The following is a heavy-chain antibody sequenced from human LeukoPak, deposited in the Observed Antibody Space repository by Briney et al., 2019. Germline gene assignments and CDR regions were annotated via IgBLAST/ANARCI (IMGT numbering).Heavy chain of an antibody. V-gene: IGHV3-73*01. D-gene: IGHD3-9*01. CDR1: GFTISGSA. J-gene: IGHJ4*02. Sequence: PGGSLRLSCAASGFTISGSAMHWVRQSPGKGLEWVGRIRGKANNYATAYAASVRGRFTISRDESKNTAYLQMNNLKTEDTAVYYCTRRFYDLLTASYSPFGYWGQGILVTVSS. CDR3: TRRFYDLLTASYSPFGY. CDR2: IRGKANNYAT.